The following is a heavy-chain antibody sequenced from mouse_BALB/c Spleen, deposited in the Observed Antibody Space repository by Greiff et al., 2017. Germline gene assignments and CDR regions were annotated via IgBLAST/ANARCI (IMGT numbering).Heavy chain of an antibody. Sequence: EVKLVESGGGLVKPGGSLKLSCAASGFTFSSYAMSWVRQSPEKRLEWVAEISSGGSYTYYPDTVTGRFTISRDNAKNTLYLEMSSLRSEDTAMYYCARENWALFAYWGQGTLVTVSA. D-gene: IGHD4-1*01. V-gene: IGHV5-9-4*01. CDR1: GFTFSSYA. CDR3: ARENWALFAY. CDR2: ISSGGSYT. J-gene: IGHJ3*01.